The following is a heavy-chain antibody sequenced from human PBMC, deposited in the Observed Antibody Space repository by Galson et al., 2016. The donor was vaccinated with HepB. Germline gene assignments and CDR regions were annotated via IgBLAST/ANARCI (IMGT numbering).Heavy chain of an antibody. Sequence: SLRLSCAASGFSFRSYNMNWVRQAPGKGLEWVSYIGSRSDNIKYVDSVKGRFTISRDNDKNSLYLQMNGLKDDDTAMYYCARVYYANTGYKFFDLWGQGTLVTVSS. J-gene: IGHJ4*02. V-gene: IGHV3-48*02. CDR3: ARVYYANTGYKFFDL. CDR2: IGSRSDNI. D-gene: IGHD3-22*01. CDR1: GFSFRSYN.